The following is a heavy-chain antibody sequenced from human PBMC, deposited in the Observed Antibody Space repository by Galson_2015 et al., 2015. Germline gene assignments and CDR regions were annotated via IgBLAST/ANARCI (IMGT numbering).Heavy chain of an antibody. J-gene: IGHJ6*02. CDR2: IWYDGSNK. Sequence: SLRLSCAASGFTFSSYGIHWVRQAPGKGLEWVAVIWYDGSNKYYADSVKGRFTISRDNSKNTLYLQMNSLRAEDTAVYYCARDQVTMVRGPHYYYYGMDVWGQGTTVTVSS. D-gene: IGHD3-10*01. CDR3: ARDQVTMVRGPHYYYYGMDV. V-gene: IGHV3-33*01. CDR1: GFTFSSYG.